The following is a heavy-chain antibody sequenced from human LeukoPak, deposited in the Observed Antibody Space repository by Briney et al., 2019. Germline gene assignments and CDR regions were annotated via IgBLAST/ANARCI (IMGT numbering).Heavy chain of an antibody. Sequence: SETLSLTCTVYGASFNSDDQYWNWIRQSPGKGLEWIGSIHPSGMLYNNPSLESRVTMSRDTSKNQFSLNLNSVTAADAAVYFCSRGLDSRKLGYWGQGILVTVSS. J-gene: IGHJ4*02. CDR2: IHPSGML. V-gene: IGHV4-31*03. D-gene: IGHD3-22*01. CDR1: GASFNSDDQY. CDR3: SRGLDSRKLGY.